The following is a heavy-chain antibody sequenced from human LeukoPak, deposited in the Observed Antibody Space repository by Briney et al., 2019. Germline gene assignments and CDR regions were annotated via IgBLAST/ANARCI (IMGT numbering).Heavy chain of an antibody. Sequence: GASVKVSCKVSGYTLTELSMHWVRQAPGKRLEWMGGFDPEDGETIYAQKFQGRVTMTEDTSTDTAYMELSSLRSEDTAVYYCATRLPPYNWNYDYAFDIWGQGTMVTVSS. CDR1: GYTLTELS. V-gene: IGHV1-24*01. J-gene: IGHJ3*02. CDR2: FDPEDGET. D-gene: IGHD1-7*01. CDR3: ATRLPPYNWNYDYAFDI.